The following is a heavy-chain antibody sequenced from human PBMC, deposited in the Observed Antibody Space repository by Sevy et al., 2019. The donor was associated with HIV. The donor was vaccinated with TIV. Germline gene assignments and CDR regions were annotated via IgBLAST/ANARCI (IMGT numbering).Heavy chain of an antibody. D-gene: IGHD2-15*01. Sequence: GGSLRLSCAASGFSVSSNYMSWVRQAPGKGPEWVSVIHSGGKISYADSVQGRFTISRDNSKNTLYLQMNSLRAEDTAVYYCAREDIVLGEDTYYGIDVWGQGTTVTVSS. V-gene: IGHV3-53*01. J-gene: IGHJ6*02. CDR1: GFSVSSNY. CDR2: IHSGGKI. CDR3: AREDIVLGEDTYYGIDV.